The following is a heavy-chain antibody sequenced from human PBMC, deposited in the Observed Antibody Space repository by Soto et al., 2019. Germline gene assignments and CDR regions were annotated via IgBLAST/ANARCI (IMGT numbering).Heavy chain of an antibody. CDR2: ISANSGNT. J-gene: IGHJ4*02. Sequence: ASVKVSCKAFGFIFNNYAISWVRQAPGQGLEWMGWISANSGNTNYAQKLQGRVTMTTDTSTSTAYMELRSLRSDDTAVYYCATAGNYDSSGRDFWGQGTLVTVSS. D-gene: IGHD3-22*01. CDR1: GFIFNNYA. V-gene: IGHV1-18*04. CDR3: ATAGNYDSSGRDF.